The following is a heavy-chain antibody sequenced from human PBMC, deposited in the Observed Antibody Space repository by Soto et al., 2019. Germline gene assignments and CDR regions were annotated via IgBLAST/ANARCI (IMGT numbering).Heavy chain of an antibody. CDR2: ISANSGNT. J-gene: IGHJ4*02. Sequence: ASVKVSCKAFGFIFNNYAISWVRQAPGQGLEWMGWISANSGNTNYAQKLQGRVTMTTDTSTSTAYMELRSLRSDDTAVYYCATAGNYDSSGRDFWGQGTLVTVSS. D-gene: IGHD3-22*01. CDR1: GFIFNNYA. V-gene: IGHV1-18*04. CDR3: ATAGNYDSSGRDF.